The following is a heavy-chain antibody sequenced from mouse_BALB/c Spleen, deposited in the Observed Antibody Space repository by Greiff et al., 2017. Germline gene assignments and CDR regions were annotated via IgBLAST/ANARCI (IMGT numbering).Heavy chain of an antibody. D-gene: IGHD2-2*01. V-gene: IGHV2-2*02. CDR2: IWSGGST. CDR1: GFSFTSYG. Sequence: VKLMESGPGLVQPSQSLSITCTVSGFSFTSYGVHWVRQSPGKGLEWLGVIWSGGSTDYNAAFISRLSISKDNSKSHVFFKMNSLQANDTAIYYCARALWLDYAMDYWGQGTSVTVSS. CDR3: ARALWLDYAMDY. J-gene: IGHJ4*01.